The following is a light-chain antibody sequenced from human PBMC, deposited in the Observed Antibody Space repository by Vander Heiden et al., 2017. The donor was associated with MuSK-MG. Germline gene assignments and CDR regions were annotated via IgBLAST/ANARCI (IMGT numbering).Light chain of an antibody. CDR3: SSDTTTTSRV. CDR2: DVS. V-gene: IGLV2-14*01. Sequence: QSALTQPASVSGSPGQSVTISCTGPSSDIGGHKFVSWYQQHPGKAPRLLIYDVSYRSSGVSNRFSGSKSDDTASLTISGLQAEDEADYYCSSDTTTTSRVFGGGTKLTGL. CDR1: SSDIGGHKF. J-gene: IGLJ3*02.